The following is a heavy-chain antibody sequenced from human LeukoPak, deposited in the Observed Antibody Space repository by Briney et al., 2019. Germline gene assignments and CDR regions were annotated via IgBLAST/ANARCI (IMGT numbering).Heavy chain of an antibody. CDR1: GFIFSSYW. CDR3: ARDPIDY. Sequence: GGSLRLSCTASGFIFSSYWMTWVRRAAGKGLEGVANIRQDGSEKNFVDSVKGRFTISRDNANTSLYLQMNTLTAEDTAVYYCARDPIDYWGQGALVTVTS. CDR2: IRQDGSEK. V-gene: IGHV3-7*01. J-gene: IGHJ4*02.